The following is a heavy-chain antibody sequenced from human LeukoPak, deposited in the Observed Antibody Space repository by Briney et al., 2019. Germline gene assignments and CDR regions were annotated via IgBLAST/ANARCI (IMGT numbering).Heavy chain of an antibody. CDR3: ARDRWVAAAGPPFDY. V-gene: IGHV3-21*01. D-gene: IGHD6-13*01. J-gene: IGHJ4*02. CDR1: GFTFSSYS. CDR2: ISSSSSYI. Sequence: GGSLRLSCAASGFTFSSYSMNWVRQAPGKGLEWVSSISSSSSYIYYAHSVKGRFTISRDNAKNSLYLQMNSLRAEDTAVYYCARDRWVAAAGPPFDYWGQGTLVTVSS.